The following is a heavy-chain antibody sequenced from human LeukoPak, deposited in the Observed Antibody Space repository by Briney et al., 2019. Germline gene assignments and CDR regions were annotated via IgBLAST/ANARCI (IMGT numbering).Heavy chain of an antibody. CDR1: GYTFTGYY. D-gene: IGHD3-16*01. Sequence: ASVKVPCKASGYTFTGYYIHWVPQAPGQGLEWMGWINPNSGGTNYAQKFQGRVTMTRDTSISTAYMELSRLRSDDTAVYYCARDLEYLYPGGAFDIWGQGTMVTVS. V-gene: IGHV1-2*02. J-gene: IGHJ3*02. CDR2: INPNSGGT. CDR3: ARDLEYLYPGGAFDI.